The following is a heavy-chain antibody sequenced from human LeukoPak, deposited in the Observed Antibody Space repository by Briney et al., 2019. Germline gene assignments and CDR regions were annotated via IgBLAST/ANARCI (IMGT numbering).Heavy chain of an antibody. D-gene: IGHD6-13*01. CDR3: ATSTWSIGSFAY. CDR2: INWNGGST. V-gene: IGHV3-20*04. CDR1: GFTFHHYG. Sequence: PGGSLRLSCAASGFTFHHYGMSWVRQAPGKWLEWVSGINWNGGSTGYADSVKGRFTISRDNAKNSLYLQMNSLRAEDTALYYCATSTWSIGSFAYWGQGTLVTVSS. J-gene: IGHJ4*02.